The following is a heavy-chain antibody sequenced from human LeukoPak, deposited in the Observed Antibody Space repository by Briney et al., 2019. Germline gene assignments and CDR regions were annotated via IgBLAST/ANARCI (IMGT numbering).Heavy chain of an antibody. D-gene: IGHD3-22*01. V-gene: IGHV4-59*01. CDR3: AREAGYYYDSSGYYAL. Sequence: SENLSLTCTVSGGSISSYYWRWIRQRQGKGLVWSGYIYYSGSTNYNPSLKSRVNISVDTSKNQFSLKLSSVTAADTAVYYCAREAGYYYDSSGYYALWGQGTLVTVSS. CDR1: GGSISSYY. J-gene: IGHJ4*02. CDR2: IYYSGST.